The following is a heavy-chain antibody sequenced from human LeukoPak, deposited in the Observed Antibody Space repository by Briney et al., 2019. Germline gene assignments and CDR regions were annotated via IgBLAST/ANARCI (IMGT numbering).Heavy chain of an antibody. D-gene: IGHD6-13*01. CDR2: IRYDGSNK. CDR3: AKDSKQQLVRMDWFDP. CDR1: GFTFSSYG. J-gene: IGHJ5*02. Sequence: GGSLRLSCAASGFTFSSYGMHWVRQAPGKGLEWVAFIRYDGSNKYYADSVKGRFTISRDNSKNTLYLQMNSLRAEDTAVYYCAKDSKQQLVRMDWFDPWGQGTLVTVSS. V-gene: IGHV3-30*02.